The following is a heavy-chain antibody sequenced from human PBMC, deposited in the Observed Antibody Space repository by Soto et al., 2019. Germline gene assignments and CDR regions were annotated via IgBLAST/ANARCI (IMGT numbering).Heavy chain of an antibody. CDR3: ARGLRGPAAIL. CDR1: GGSISSYY. CDR2: IYYSGST. V-gene: IGHV4-59*06. Sequence: SETLSLTYTVSGGSISSYYWSWIRQPPGKGLEWIGYIYYSGSTYYNPSLKSRVTISVDTSKNQFSLKLSSVTAADTAVYYCARGLRGPAAILWGQGTLVTVSS. D-gene: IGHD2-2*01. J-gene: IGHJ4*02.